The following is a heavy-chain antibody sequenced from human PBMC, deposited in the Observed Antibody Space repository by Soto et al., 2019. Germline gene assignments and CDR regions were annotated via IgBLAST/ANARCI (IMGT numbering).Heavy chain of an antibody. V-gene: IGHV3-66*01. Sequence: EVQLVESGGGLVQPGGSLRLSCAASGFTVSSNYMSWVRQAPGKGLEWVSVIYSGGSTYYADSVKGRFTISRDNSKNTLYLQMNSLRAEDTAVYYCARESIAARLGYWGQGTLVTVSS. J-gene: IGHJ4*02. CDR2: IYSGGST. CDR1: GFTVSSNY. CDR3: ARESIAARLGY. D-gene: IGHD6-6*01.